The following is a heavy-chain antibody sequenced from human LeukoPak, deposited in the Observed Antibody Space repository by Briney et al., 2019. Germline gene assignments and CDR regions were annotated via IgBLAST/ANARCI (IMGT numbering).Heavy chain of an antibody. Sequence: GSLRLSCTPFGFTFSSYSMNWVRQAPGRGLEWVAVISYDGSNKYYADSVKGRFTISRDNSKNTLYLQMNSLRAEDTAVYYCAKDESKGYYDSSGYYYAYWGQGTLVTVSS. CDR1: GFTFSSYS. J-gene: IGHJ4*02. CDR3: AKDESKGYYDSSGYYYAY. V-gene: IGHV3-30*18. CDR2: ISYDGSNK. D-gene: IGHD3-22*01.